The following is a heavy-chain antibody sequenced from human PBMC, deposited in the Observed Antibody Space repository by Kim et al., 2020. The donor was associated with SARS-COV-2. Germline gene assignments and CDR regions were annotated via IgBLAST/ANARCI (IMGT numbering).Heavy chain of an antibody. J-gene: IGHJ3*02. Sequence: TLSLTCTVSGGSISSGGYYWSWIRQHPGKGLEWIGYIYYSGSTYYNPSLKSRVTISVDTSKYQFSLKLSSVTAADTAVYYSARARITMIVVVDAFDIWGQGTMVTVSS. D-gene: IGHD3-22*01. CDR1: GGSISSGGYY. CDR2: IYYSGST. V-gene: IGHV4-31*03. CDR3: ARARITMIVVVDAFDI.